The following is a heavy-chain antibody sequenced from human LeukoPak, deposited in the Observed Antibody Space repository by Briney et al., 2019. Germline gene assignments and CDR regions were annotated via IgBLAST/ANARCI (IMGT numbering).Heavy chain of an antibody. V-gene: IGHV3-23*01. CDR1: GFAFSDYA. J-gene: IGHJ5*02. D-gene: IGHD1/OR15-1a*01. CDR3: AKECEQLVGNNWFDP. Sequence: GGSQRLSCAASGFAFSDYAMSWVRQAPGKGLEWVCGISGGGRSIYYADSVKGQFNITRDKSKNILYLQMTDVTVEDTAVYYCAKECEQLVGNNWFDPWGQGTLVTVSS. CDR2: ISGGGRSI.